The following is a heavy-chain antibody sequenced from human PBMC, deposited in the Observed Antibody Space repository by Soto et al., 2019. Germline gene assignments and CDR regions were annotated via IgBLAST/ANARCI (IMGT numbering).Heavy chain of an antibody. D-gene: IGHD2-15*01. Sequence: EVQLVESGGGLVQPGGSLRLSCAASGFTFCSYWMHWVRQAPGKGLVLVSRINSDGSSTRYADSVKGRFTISRDNVKNTLYLQMNGLRAEDTAVDSCARDHGDIVVVVAATNDLDYWCQGTMVTVSS. V-gene: IGHV3-74*01. CDR1: GFTFCSYW. CDR2: INSDGSST. J-gene: IGHJ4*02. CDR3: ARDHGDIVVVVAATNDLDY.